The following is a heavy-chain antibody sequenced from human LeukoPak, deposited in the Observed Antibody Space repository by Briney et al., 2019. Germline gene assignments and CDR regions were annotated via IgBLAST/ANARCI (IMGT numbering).Heavy chain of an antibody. D-gene: IGHD7-27*01. J-gene: IGHJ4*02. CDR3: ASRKLGNDY. V-gene: IGHV4-39*07. CDR1: GGSMSSSSYY. Sequence: SETLSLTCTVSGGSMSSSSYYWGWIRQPPGKGLEWIGSIYYSGSTYQNPSLKSRVTISVDTSKNQFSLKLSSVTAADTAVYYCASRKLGNDYWGQGTLVTVSS. CDR2: IYYSGST.